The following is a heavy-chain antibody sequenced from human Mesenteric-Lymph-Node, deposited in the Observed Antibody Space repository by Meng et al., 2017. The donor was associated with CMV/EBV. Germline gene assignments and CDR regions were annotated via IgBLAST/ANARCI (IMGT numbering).Heavy chain of an antibody. CDR1: AA. CDR2: TYYKSKWYN. Sequence: AAWNWIRQSPSRGLAWLGRTYYKSKWYNDYALSVKSRITINPDTSKNQFSLQLNSVTPEDTAVYYCARDDLGSWGYGSGSSYKGFDYWGQGTLVTVSS. CDR3: ARDDLGSWGYGSGSSYKGFDY. D-gene: IGHD3-10*01. J-gene: IGHJ4*02. V-gene: IGHV6-1*01.